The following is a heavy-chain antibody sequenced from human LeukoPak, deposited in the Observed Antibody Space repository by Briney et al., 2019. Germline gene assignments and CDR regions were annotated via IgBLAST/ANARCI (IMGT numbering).Heavy chain of an antibody. CDR1: GFTFSSYS. Sequence: GGSLRLSCAASGFTFSSYSMNWVRQAPGKGLEWVSSISSSSSYIYYADSVKGRFTISRDNAKNSLYLQMNSLRAEDTAVYYCARMTWIQLWSDPDAFDIWGQGTMVTVSS. J-gene: IGHJ3*02. CDR2: ISSSSSYI. V-gene: IGHV3-21*01. D-gene: IGHD5-18*01. CDR3: ARMTWIQLWSDPDAFDI.